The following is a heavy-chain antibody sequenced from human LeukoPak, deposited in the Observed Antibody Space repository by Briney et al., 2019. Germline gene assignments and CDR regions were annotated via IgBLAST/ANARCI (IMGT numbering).Heavy chain of an antibody. V-gene: IGHV3-23*01. J-gene: IGHJ4*02. Sequence: GRSLRLSCAASGITFSSYVMSWVRQAPGKGLEWDSAITGGSDSTYYADSVKGRFTISRDNSKNTLYLQMNSLRAEDTAIYYCAKGSSGARPYSFDYWGQGTLITVSS. CDR2: ITGGSDST. D-gene: IGHD2-15*01. CDR3: AKGSSGARPYSFDY. CDR1: GITFSSYV.